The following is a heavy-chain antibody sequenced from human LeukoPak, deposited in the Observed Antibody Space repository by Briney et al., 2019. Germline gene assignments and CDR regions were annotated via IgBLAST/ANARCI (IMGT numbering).Heavy chain of an antibody. D-gene: IGHD4-17*01. J-gene: IGHJ4*02. CDR2: INSDGSYT. CDR1: GFTLSTYW. CDR3: AKDLDYGDYCPDFDY. V-gene: IGHV3-74*01. Sequence: PGGTLRLSCTASGFTLSTYWMHWVRQAPGTGLVGVSLINSDGSYTDFADSVKRRFTISRDNAQSTLYLHMRSLRDDDAAFYYCAKDLDYGDYCPDFDYRGQGTLVTVSS.